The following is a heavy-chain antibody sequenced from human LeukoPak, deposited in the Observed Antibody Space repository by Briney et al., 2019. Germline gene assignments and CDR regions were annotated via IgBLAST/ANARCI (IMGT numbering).Heavy chain of an antibody. CDR1: GGSISSYY. CDR2: IYYTGTT. Sequence: PSETLSLTCTVSGGSISSYYWSWIRQPPGKGLEWIGYIYYTGTTDYNPSLKSRVTISMDASKSQFSLRLNSVTAADTAVYYCARDSAVVPRPLYYWGQGVLVTVSS. J-gene: IGHJ4*02. D-gene: IGHD2-2*01. V-gene: IGHV4-59*01. CDR3: ARDSAVVPRPLYY.